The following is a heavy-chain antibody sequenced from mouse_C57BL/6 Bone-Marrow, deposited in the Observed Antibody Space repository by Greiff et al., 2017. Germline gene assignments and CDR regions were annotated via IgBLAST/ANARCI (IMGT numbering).Heavy chain of an antibody. Sequence: VQLQQSGAELVKPGASVKLSCKASGYTFTEYTIHWVKQRSGQGLEWIGWFYPGSGSIKYNEKFKDKDTLTADKSSSTVYMELSRLTSEDSAVYFCARHPESPYDYERYYFDYWGQGTTLTVSS. CDR3: ARHPESPYDYERYYFDY. V-gene: IGHV1-62-2*01. CDR1: GYTFTEYT. J-gene: IGHJ2*01. D-gene: IGHD2-4*01. CDR2: FYPGSGSI.